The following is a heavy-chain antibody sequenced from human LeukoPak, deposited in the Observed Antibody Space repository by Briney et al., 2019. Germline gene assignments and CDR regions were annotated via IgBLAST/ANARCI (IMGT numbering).Heavy chain of an antibody. CDR1: GFTLSSYA. D-gene: IGHD3-10*01. V-gene: IGHV3-23*01. Sequence: GGSPRLSCAASGFTLSSYAMSWVRQAPGKGLEWVSAISGSGGSTYYADSVKGRFTISRDNSKNTLYLQMNSLRAEDTAVYYCAKEYGSGSYRSFDYWGQGTLVTVSS. J-gene: IGHJ4*02. CDR3: AKEYGSGSYRSFDY. CDR2: ISGSGGST.